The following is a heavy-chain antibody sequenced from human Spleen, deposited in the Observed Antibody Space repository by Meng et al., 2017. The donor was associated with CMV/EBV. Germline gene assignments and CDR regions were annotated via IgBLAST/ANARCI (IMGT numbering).Heavy chain of an antibody. CDR2: INPNSGGT. Sequence: ASVKVSCKASGYTFTGYYMHWVRQAPGQGLEWMGWINPNSGGTNYAQKFQGRVTMTRDTSISTAYMELSRLRSDDTAVYYCARMLFSYYYYGMDVWGQGTTVTV. J-gene: IGHJ6*02. V-gene: IGHV1-2*02. CDR3: ARMLFSYYYYGMDV. D-gene: IGHD3/OR15-3a*01. CDR1: GYTFTGYY.